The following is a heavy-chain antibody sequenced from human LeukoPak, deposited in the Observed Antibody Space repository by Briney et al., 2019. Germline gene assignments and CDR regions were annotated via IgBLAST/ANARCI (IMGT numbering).Heavy chain of an antibody. Sequence: ASVKVSCKASGGTFSSYSISWVRQAPGQGLEWMGGIISIFGTTNYAQTFQGRVTITADKSTSTAYMELSSLRSEDTAVYYCAGAGDNDFWSGSDGGDNWFDPWGQGTLVTVSS. CDR2: IISIFGTT. J-gene: IGHJ5*02. D-gene: IGHD3-3*01. V-gene: IGHV1-69*06. CDR3: AGAGDNDFWSGSDGGDNWFDP. CDR1: GGTFSSYS.